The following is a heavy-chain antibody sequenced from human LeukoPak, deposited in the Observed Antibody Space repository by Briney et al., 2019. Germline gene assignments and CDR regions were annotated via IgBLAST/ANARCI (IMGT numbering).Heavy chain of an antibody. J-gene: IGHJ4*02. CDR1: GFTFSSYS. D-gene: IGHD6-19*01. CDR3: ASFSRIAVAGHFDY. V-gene: IGHV3-48*01. Sequence: GGSLRLSCAAFGFTFSSYSMNWVRQAPGEGLEWVSYISSSSSTIYYADSVKGRFTISRDNAKNSLYLQMNSLRAEDTAVYYCASFSRIAVAGHFDYWGQGTLVTVSS. CDR2: ISSSSSTI.